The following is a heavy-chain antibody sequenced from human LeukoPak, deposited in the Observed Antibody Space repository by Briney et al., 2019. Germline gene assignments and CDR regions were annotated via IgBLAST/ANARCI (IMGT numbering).Heavy chain of an antibody. CDR1: GFNVGRNY. J-gene: IGHJ4*02. CDR2: TYSGGST. D-gene: IGHD3-22*01. CDR3: ATEDSSGATYFDY. Sequence: GGSLRLSCAASGFNVGRNYMSWVRQAPGKGLECVSITYSGGSTYYADSVKGRFTISRDNSKNTVYLQINSLRAEDTAVYYCATEDSSGATYFDYWGQGTLVTVSS. V-gene: IGHV3-53*01.